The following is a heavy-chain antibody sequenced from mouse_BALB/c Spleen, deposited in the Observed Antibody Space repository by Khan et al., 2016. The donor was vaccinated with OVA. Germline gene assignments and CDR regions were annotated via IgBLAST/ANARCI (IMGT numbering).Heavy chain of an antibody. V-gene: IGHV2-6-7*01. J-gene: IGHJ4*01. CDR1: GFSLTGYG. CDR3: ARAYYANYREAMDY. Sequence: QVQLKESGPGLVAPSQSLSITRTVSGFSLTGYGVNWVRQPPGKGLEWLGMIWGDGSTDYNSGIKSRLSITKDNSKSQVFLKMNSLQTDDTARYYCARAYYANYREAMDYWGQGNSVTVSS. D-gene: IGHD2-10*01. CDR2: IWGDGST.